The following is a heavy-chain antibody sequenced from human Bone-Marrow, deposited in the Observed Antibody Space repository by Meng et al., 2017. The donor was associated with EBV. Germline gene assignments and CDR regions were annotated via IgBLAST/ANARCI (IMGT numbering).Heavy chain of an antibody. D-gene: IGHD5/OR15-5a*01. CDR1: GYSISSVYY. CDR2: AHYSGRT. Sequence: SGPGTGQPSDTPSPTRTVSGYSISSVYYWAWLRQPPGRGLEWIGSAHYSGRTYYGPSLRSRVTVSIDTSKNQFSLRLTSVTAADTALYYCARPFPSIVSPRLDPFGDWGQGTLVTVSS. J-gene: IGHJ4*02. V-gene: IGHV4-38-2*02. CDR3: ARPFPSIVSPRLDPFGD.